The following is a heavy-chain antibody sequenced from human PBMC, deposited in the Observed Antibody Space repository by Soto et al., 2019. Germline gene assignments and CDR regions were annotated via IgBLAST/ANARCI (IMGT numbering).Heavy chain of an antibody. J-gene: IGHJ4*02. D-gene: IGHD3-22*01. CDR2: ISAYNGNT. CDR1: GYTFTSFG. CDR3: ARDGYYDSSGYRSDFDY. V-gene: IGHV1-18*01. Sequence: GARGTVPSPASGYTFTSFGISWVRQAPGQGLEWMGWISAYNGNTNHAQKLQGSVTMTTDTSTSAAYMELRSLRSDDTAVYYCARDGYYDSSGYRSDFDYWGQGTLVTVS.